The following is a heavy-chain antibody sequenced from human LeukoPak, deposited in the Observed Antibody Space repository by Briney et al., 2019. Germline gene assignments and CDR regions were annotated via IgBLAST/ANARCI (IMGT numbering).Heavy chain of an antibody. V-gene: IGHV1-8*01. CDR3: ARGTAAHQDAFDI. CDR1: GYTFTSYD. D-gene: IGHD6-13*01. J-gene: IGHJ3*02. CDR2: MNPNRGNT. Sequence: ASVKVSCKASGYTFTSYDINWVRQATGQGLEWMGWMNPNRGNTGYAQKFQGRVTMTRNTSISTAYMELSSLRSEDTAVYYCARGTAAHQDAFDIWGQGTMVTVSS.